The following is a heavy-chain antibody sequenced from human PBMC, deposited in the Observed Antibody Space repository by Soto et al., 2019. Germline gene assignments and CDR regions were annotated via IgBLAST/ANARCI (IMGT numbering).Heavy chain of an antibody. CDR1: GGTFSSYA. Sequence: EASVKVSCKASGGTFSSYAISWVRQAPGQGLEWMGGITPIFGTANYAQKFQGRVTITADESTSTAYMELSSLRSEDTAVYYCARDSHNYYDSSGYYLNYFDYRGQGTLVTVSS. J-gene: IGHJ4*02. CDR2: ITPIFGTA. V-gene: IGHV1-69*13. CDR3: ARDSHNYYDSSGYYLNYFDY. D-gene: IGHD3-22*01.